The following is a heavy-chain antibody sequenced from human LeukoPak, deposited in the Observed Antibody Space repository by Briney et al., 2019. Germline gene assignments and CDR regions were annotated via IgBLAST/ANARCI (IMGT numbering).Heavy chain of an antibody. J-gene: IGHJ4*02. CDR3: ARHMYSGYEHFDY. D-gene: IGHD5-12*01. V-gene: IGHV3-23*01. CDR1: GLPFTNYA. Sequence: GGSLRLSCAASGLPFTNYAVTWVRQAPGKRLEWVSTITGSDGSTFYADSVKGRFTISRDNSKSTVFLQMTRLRAGDTAVYYCARHMYSGYEHFDYWGQGTLVTVSS. CDR2: ITGSDGST.